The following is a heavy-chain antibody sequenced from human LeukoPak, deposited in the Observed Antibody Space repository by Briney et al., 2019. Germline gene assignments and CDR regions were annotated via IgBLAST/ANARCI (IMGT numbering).Heavy chain of an antibody. CDR3: ARLALFDY. CDR1: GYSISSGYY. D-gene: IGHD6-6*01. CDR2: IYHSGST. Sequence: PSETLSLTCAVSGYSISSGYYSAWVRQPPGKGLEWIGSIYHSGSTYYNPSLKSRVTISVDTSKNQFSLRLSSVIAADTAVYYCARLALFDYWGQGTLVTVSS. J-gene: IGHJ4*02. V-gene: IGHV4-38-2*01.